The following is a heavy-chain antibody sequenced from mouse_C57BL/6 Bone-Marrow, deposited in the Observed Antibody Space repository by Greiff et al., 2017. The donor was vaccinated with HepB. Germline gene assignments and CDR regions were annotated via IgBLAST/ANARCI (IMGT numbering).Heavy chain of an antibody. CDR1: GFTFSDYY. CDR3: ARRSTVVATGYFDY. Sequence: EVKVVESGGGLVQPGGSLKLSCAASGFTFSDYYMYWVRQTPEKRLEWVAYISNGGGSTYYPDTVKGRFTISRDNAKNTLYLQMSRLKSEDTAMYYCARRSTVVATGYFDYWGQGTTLTVSS. CDR2: ISNGGGST. J-gene: IGHJ2*01. D-gene: IGHD1-1*01. V-gene: IGHV5-12*01.